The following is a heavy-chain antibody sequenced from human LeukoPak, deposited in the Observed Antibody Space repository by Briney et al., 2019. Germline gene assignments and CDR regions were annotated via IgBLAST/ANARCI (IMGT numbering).Heavy chain of an antibody. J-gene: IGHJ6*03. Sequence: GGSLRLSCAASGFTFSSYGMHWVRQAPGRGLEWVAFIRYDGSNKYYADSVKGRFTISRDNSKNTLYLQMNSLRAEDTAVYYCAKDPYYYYYMDVWGKGTTVTISS. CDR3: AKDPYYYYYMDV. CDR1: GFTFSSYG. CDR2: IRYDGSNK. V-gene: IGHV3-30*02.